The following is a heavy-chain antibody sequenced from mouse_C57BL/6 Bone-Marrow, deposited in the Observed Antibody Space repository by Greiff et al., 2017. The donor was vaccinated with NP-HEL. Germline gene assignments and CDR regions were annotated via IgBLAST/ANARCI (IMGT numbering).Heavy chain of an antibody. V-gene: IGHV1-55*01. CDR3: ARWMSNPAWFAY. Sequence: QVQLQQSGAELVKPGASVKMSCKASGYTFPSYWITWVRQRPGQGLEWIGDICPGSGSTNYNEKFKSKTTLTVDTSSSTAYMQLSSLTSEDSAVYDCARWMSNPAWFAYWGQGTLVTVSA. CDR1: GYTFPSYW. J-gene: IGHJ3*01. CDR2: ICPGSGST. D-gene: IGHD2-5*01.